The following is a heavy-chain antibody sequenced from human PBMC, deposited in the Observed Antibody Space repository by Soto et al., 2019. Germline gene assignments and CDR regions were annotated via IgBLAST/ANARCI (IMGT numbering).Heavy chain of an antibody. V-gene: IGHV4-59*01. J-gene: IGHJ5*02. CDR1: GGSISSYY. Sequence: PSETLSLTCTVSGGSISSYYWSWIRQPPGKGLEWIGYIYYSGSTNYNPSLKSRVTISVDTSKNQFSPKLSSVTDADTAVYYCARSEREWFDPWGQGTLVTVSS. CDR2: IYYSGST. CDR3: ARSEREWFDP. D-gene: IGHD1-1*01.